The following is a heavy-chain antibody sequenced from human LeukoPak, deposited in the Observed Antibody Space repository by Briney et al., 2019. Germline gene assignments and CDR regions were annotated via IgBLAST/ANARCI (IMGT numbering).Heavy chain of an antibody. CDR2: IIPIFGTA. D-gene: IGHD3-10*01. J-gene: IGHJ6*03. CDR3: ASPQHMRVVRGVNYYMDV. V-gene: IGHV1-69*05. Sequence: SVKVSCKASGGTFSSYVISWVRQAPGQGLEWMGGIIPIFGTANYAQKFQGRVTITTDESTSTAYMELSSLRSEDTAVYYCASPQHMRVVRGVNYYMDVWGKGTTVTVSS. CDR1: GGTFSSYV.